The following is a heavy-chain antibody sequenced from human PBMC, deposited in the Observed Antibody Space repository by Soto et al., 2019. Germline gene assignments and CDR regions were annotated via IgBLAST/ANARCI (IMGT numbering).Heavy chain of an antibody. Sequence: SVKVSCKASGYTFTSFDINWVRQATGQGLEWMGWMNPNSGHTGYAQKFQGRVTMTRDTSISTAYMELSSLRYEDTAVYYCTRGRNSGDGYNGGGYWGQGTLVTVSS. J-gene: IGHJ4*02. CDR2: MNPNSGHT. CDR1: GYTFTSFD. D-gene: IGHD1-1*01. V-gene: IGHV1-8*01. CDR3: TRGRNSGDGYNGGGY.